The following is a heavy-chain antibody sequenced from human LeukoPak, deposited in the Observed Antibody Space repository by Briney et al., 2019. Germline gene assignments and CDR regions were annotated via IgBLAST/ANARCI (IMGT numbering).Heavy chain of an antibody. D-gene: IGHD6-13*01. V-gene: IGHV1-69*04. CDR1: GYTFTSYG. J-gene: IGHJ6*02. Sequence: GASVKVSCKASGYTFTSYGISWVRQAPGQGLEWMGRIIPILGIANYAQKFQGRVTITADKSTSTAYMELSSLRSEDTAVYYCARELAAAGKNYYYGMDVWGQGTTVTVSS. CDR2: IIPILGIA. CDR3: ARELAAAGKNYYYGMDV.